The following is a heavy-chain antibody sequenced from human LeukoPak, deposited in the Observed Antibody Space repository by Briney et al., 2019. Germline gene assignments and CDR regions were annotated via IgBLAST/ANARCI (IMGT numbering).Heavy chain of an antibody. J-gene: IGHJ3*02. Sequence: GGSLRLSCAASGFTFSSYSMNWVRQAPGKGLEWVSSISSSSSYIYYADSVKGRFTISRDNAKNSLYLQMNSLRAEDTAVYYCARDHLYGSGSYYPYDAFDIWGQGTMVTVSS. D-gene: IGHD3-10*01. V-gene: IGHV3-21*01. CDR3: ARDHLYGSGSYYPYDAFDI. CDR1: GFTFSSYS. CDR2: ISSSSSYI.